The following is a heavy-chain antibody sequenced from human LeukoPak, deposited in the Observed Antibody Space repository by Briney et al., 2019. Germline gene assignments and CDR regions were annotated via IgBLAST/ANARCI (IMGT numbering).Heavy chain of an antibody. CDR3: TPVVGDMVFTNPY. V-gene: IGHV3-73*01. J-gene: IGHJ4*02. D-gene: IGHD5/OR15-5a*01. CDR1: GFTFSGSA. Sequence: PGGSLRLSCAASGFTFSGSAMHWVRQASGKGLEWVGRIRSKPHNYATAYAASVKGRFTLSRDDSENTAFLQMNSLRTEDTAIYYCTPVVGDMVFTNPYWGRGTLVTVSS. CDR2: IRSKPHNYAT.